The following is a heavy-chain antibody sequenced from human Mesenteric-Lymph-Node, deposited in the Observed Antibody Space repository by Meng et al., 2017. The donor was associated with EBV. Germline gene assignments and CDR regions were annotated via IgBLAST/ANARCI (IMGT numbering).Heavy chain of an antibody. J-gene: IGHJ4*02. CDR2: IYRTGST. CDR3: ARDSGITVTNSFDY. D-gene: IGHD1-20*01. Sequence: QVRLRGAGPGLVKPSETLSLTCSVSGGSVSSGSYYWSWIRQPPGKGLEWIGYIYRTGSTDYNPSLNSRVSISIDTSKNQFSLRLTSVTAADTAVYYCARDSGITVTNSFDYWGQGALVTVSS. CDR1: GGSVSSGSYY. V-gene: IGHV4-61*01.